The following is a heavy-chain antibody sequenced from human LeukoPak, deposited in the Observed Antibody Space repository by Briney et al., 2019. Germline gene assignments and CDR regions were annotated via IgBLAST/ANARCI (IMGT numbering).Heavy chain of an antibody. CDR3: ARVDMVRGIVVDAFDI. J-gene: IGHJ3*02. V-gene: IGHV3-7*01. CDR2: INQEGSEK. Sequence: PGGSLRLSCAASGFTFSSYLMSSVRQAPGKGLEWVANINQEGSEKYYVDSVKGRFTISRDNAKNSLYLQMNSLRAEDTAVYYCARVDMVRGIVVDAFDIWGQGTMVTVSS. D-gene: IGHD3-10*01. CDR1: GFTFSSYL.